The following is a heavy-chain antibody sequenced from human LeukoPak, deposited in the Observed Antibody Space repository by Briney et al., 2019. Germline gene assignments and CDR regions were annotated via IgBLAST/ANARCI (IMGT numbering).Heavy chain of an antibody. D-gene: IGHD3-22*01. J-gene: IGHJ4*02. CDR3: ARDRGSDYYDSSGYYYY. CDR2: ISSSSSTI. Sequence: PGGSLRLSCAASGFTFSSYSMNWVRQAPGKGLEWVSYISSSSSTIYYADSVKGRFTISRDNAKNSLYLQMNSLRAEDTAVYYCARDRGSDYYDSSGYYYYWGQGTLVTVSS. V-gene: IGHV3-48*04. CDR1: GFTFSSYS.